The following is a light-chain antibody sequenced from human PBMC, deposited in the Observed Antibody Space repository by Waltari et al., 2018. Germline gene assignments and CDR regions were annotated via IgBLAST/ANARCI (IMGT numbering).Light chain of an antibody. CDR3: QQYDISPLT. CDR2: GAS. Sequence: EIVLTQSPGTLSLSPGERATLSCRASQTVRTTYLAWYQRKPGQAPTLLTYGASSRATGIPDRFSGSGSGTDFSLTISSLEPEDFAVYYCQQYDISPLTFGGGTKVEIK. CDR1: QTVRTTY. V-gene: IGKV3-20*01. J-gene: IGKJ4*01.